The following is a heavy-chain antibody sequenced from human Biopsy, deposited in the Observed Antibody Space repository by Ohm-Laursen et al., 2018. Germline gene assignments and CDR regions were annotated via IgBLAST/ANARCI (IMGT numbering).Heavy chain of an antibody. CDR2: VYYSGST. J-gene: IGHJ3*02. CDR3: GRKEVVITHDAFDT. V-gene: IGHV4-59*08. D-gene: IGHD3-22*01. CDR1: GGSISSYY. Sequence: PSETLSPTCTVSGGSISSYYWTWIRQPPGKGLEWIGDVYYSGSTNRNPSLKSRVTILVDTSKNQFSLKLNSVTAADTAVYYCGRKEVVITHDAFDTWGQGTMVTVSS.